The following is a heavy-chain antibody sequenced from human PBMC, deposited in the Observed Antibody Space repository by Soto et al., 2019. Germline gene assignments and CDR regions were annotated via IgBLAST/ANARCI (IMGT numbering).Heavy chain of an antibody. CDR2: VSGSGVST. CDR1: GFTFSIYA. D-gene: IGHD3-3*01. Sequence: EVQLLESGGGLVQPGGSLRLSCAASGFTFSIYAMTWVRQAPGKGLEWVSTVSGSGVSTYYADSVKGRFTISRDNSNSTLYLQMNSLRAEDTAVYYCANWENFDFWSGYSFDFWGQGTLVTVSS. CDR3: ANWENFDFWSGYSFDF. J-gene: IGHJ4*02. V-gene: IGHV3-23*01.